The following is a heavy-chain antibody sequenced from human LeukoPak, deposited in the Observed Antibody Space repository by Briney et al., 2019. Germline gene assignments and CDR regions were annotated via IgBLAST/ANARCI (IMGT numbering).Heavy chain of an antibody. Sequence: GGSLRLSCAASGFTFSSYAMSWVRQAPGKGLEWVSAISGSGGSTYYADSVKGRLTIYRDNSKNTLYLKMNNLRAEDTAVYYCASLFMTTGTDYWGQGTLVTVSS. CDR2: ISGSGGST. V-gene: IGHV3-23*01. CDR1: GFTFSSYA. J-gene: IGHJ4*02. CDR3: ASLFMTTGTDY. D-gene: IGHD4-17*01.